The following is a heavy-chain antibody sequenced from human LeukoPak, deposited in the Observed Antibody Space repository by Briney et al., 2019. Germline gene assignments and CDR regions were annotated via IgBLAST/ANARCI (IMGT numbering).Heavy chain of an antibody. V-gene: IGHV3-23*01. Sequence: GGSLRLSCAASGFTFSSYAMSWVRQAPGWGLEWVSSISGSVVSTYYADSVKGRFTISRDNSKNTLYLQMNSLRAEDTAVYYCAQKVGYSSGWYHDYWGQGTLVTVSS. D-gene: IGHD6-19*01. J-gene: IGHJ4*02. CDR2: ISGSVVST. CDR1: GFTFSSYA. CDR3: AQKVGYSSGWYHDY.